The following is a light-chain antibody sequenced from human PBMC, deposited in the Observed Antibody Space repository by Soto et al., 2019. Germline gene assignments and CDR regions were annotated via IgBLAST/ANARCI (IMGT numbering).Light chain of an antibody. CDR3: QKYDRAPWT. Sequence: DIQMTQSPSSLSASVGDRVTITCRASQGISNYVAWYQQIPGKVPKLLIYEASTLQSGVPSRFSGSGSGTDVTLTISSMQPEDVASYYCQKYDRAPWTFGQGTKVEIK. CDR1: QGISNY. J-gene: IGKJ1*01. V-gene: IGKV1-27*01. CDR2: EAS.